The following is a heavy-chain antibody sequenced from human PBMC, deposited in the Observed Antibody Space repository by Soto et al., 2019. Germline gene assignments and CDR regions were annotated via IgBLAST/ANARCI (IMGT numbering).Heavy chain of an antibody. CDR1: GFTFSNYA. D-gene: IGHD6-19*01. CDR3: ARDPSKHSSGWYSVTRTPD. Sequence: PGGSLRLSCAVSGFTFSNYAMTWVRQAPGKGLEWVSAIGSSGVTTTIYYADSVKGRFTISRDNSKNTLYLQMDSLRAEDTAVYYCARDPSKHSSGWYSVTRTPDWGQGTLVTVS. J-gene: IGHJ4*02. V-gene: IGHV3-23*01. CDR2: IGSSGVTTTI.